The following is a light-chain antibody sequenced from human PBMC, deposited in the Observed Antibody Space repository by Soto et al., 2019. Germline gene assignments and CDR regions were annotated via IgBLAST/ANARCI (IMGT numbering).Light chain of an antibody. J-gene: IGLJ3*02. CDR3: ETWDSNTRV. CDR2: LEGSGSY. Sequence: QSVLTQSSSASASLGSSVKLTCTLSSGHSSYIIAWHQQQAGKAPRYLMKLEGSGSYNKGSGVPDRFSGSSSGADRYLTISNLQFEDEADYYSETWDSNTRVFGGGTKLSVL. CDR1: SGHSSYI. V-gene: IGLV4-60*02.